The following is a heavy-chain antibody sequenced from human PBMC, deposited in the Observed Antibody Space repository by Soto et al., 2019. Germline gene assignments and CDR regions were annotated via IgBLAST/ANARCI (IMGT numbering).Heavy chain of an antibody. Sequence: PGGSLRLSCAASGFTFSSYEMNWVRQAPGKGLEWVSYISSSGSTIYYADSVKGRFTISRDNAKNSLYLQMNSLRAEDTAVYYCARDAPYYDILTGAVYYYYGMDVWGQGTTVTVSS. CDR3: ARDAPYYDILTGAVYYYYGMDV. D-gene: IGHD3-9*01. V-gene: IGHV3-48*03. CDR1: GFTFSSYE. CDR2: ISSSGSTI. J-gene: IGHJ6*02.